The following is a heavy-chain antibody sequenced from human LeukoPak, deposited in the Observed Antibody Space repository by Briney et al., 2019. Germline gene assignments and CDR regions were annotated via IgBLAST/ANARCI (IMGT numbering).Heavy chain of an antibody. CDR3: ARGGEDTAMVELDY. CDR1: GYTFTSYG. Sequence: GASVKVSCKASGYTFTSYGISWVRQAPGQGLEWMGWISAYNGNTNYAQKLLGRVTITTDTSTSTAYMELRSLRSDDTAVYYCARGGEDTAMVELDYWGQGTLVTVSS. V-gene: IGHV1-18*01. J-gene: IGHJ4*02. CDR2: ISAYNGNT. D-gene: IGHD5-18*01.